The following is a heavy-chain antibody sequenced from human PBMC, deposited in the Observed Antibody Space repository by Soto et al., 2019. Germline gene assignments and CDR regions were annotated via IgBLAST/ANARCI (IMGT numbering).Heavy chain of an antibody. CDR1: GYTFTSYY. Sequence: ASVKVSCKASGYTFTSYYMHWVRQAPGQGLEWMGIINPSGGSTSYAQKFQGRVTMTRDTSTSTVYMELSSLRSEDTAVYYCARGQGEMATMLSVYDYYYGMDVWGQGTTVTVSS. CDR2: INPSGGST. J-gene: IGHJ6*02. D-gene: IGHD5-12*01. V-gene: IGHV1-46*01. CDR3: ARGQGEMATMLSVYDYYYGMDV.